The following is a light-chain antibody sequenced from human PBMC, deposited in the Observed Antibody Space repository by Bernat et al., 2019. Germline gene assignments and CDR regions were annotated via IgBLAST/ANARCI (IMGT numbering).Light chain of an antibody. CDR3: CSYAGNTAWV. Sequence: QSALTQPRSVSGSPGQSVTISCTGTSSDVGGYNYVSWYQQHPGKAPKLMIYDVNKRPSGVPYRFSGSKSDNTASLTISGLQAEDEADYYCCSYAGNTAWVFGAGTKVTIL. J-gene: IGLJ3*02. V-gene: IGLV2-11*01. CDR1: SSDVGGYNY. CDR2: DVN.